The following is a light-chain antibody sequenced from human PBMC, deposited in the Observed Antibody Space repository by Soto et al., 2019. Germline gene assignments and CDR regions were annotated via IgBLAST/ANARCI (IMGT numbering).Light chain of an antibody. J-gene: IGKJ4*01. V-gene: IGKV3-15*01. CDR3: QRYNNWPLT. CDR2: DTS. CDR1: QGIGDT. Sequence: VMTQSPSTLSLPPQEGATLSCRASQGIGDTLACYQHKPGQTPRLLIYDTSTRATGVPARFSGSRSGTEFTLTINSLQSEDFAVYYCQRYNNWPLTFGGGTKV.